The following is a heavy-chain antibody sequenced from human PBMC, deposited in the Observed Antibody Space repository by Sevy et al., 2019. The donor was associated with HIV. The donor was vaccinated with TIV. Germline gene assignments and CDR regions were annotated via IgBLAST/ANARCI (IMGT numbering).Heavy chain of an antibody. V-gene: IGHV3-30*02. J-gene: IGHJ4*02. CDR3: ASALMAGDDFDY. D-gene: IGHD3-10*01. CDR1: GFTFSSYG. Sequence: GGSLRLSCAASGFTFSSYGMHWVRQAPGKGLEWVAFIRYDGSNKYYADSVKGRFTISRDNSKNTLYLQMNSLRAEDTAVYYCASALMAGDDFDYWGQGTLLTVSS. CDR2: IRYDGSNK.